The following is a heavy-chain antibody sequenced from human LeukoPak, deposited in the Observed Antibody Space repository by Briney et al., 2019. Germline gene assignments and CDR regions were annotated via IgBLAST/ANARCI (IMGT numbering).Heavy chain of an antibody. J-gene: IGHJ4*02. V-gene: IGHV4-39*02. CDR2: IYYTGRT. D-gene: IGHD3-3*01. CDR3: ARGGNYDFWSGYYGFDY. Sequence: SETLSLTCAVSGGSISGSLYYWTWIRQPPGKGLEWIGSIYYTGRTYYSPSLKSRVTLSVDTSTNHFSLKLTAVTAADRAVYYCARGGNYDFWSGYYGFDYWGQGTLVTVSS. CDR1: GGSISGSLYY.